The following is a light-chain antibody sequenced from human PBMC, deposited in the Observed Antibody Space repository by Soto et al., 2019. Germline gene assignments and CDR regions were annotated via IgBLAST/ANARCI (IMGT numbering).Light chain of an antibody. CDR1: QSIRSY. J-gene: IGKJ2*01. V-gene: IGKV3-15*01. CDR2: GAS. CDR3: QHYNNWPPHDS. Sequence: VMTQSPATLSVSPGETATLSCRASQSIRSYLAWYQQKPGQAPRLLIYGASMRATGVPTRFSGSGSGTEFTLTIGSLQSEDFAVYYCQHYNNWPPHDSFGQGTKVDIK.